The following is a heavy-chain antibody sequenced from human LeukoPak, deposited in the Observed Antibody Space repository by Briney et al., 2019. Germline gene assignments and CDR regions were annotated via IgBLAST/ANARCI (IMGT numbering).Heavy chain of an antibody. V-gene: IGHV3-7*01. CDR1: GFTFSSYW. CDR3: AREAYDDFWSGSWRYYYYMDV. CDR2: IKQDGSEK. Sequence: PGGSLRLSCAASGFTFSSYWMSWVRQAPGKGLEWVANIKQDGSEKYYVDSVKGRFIISRDNAKNSLYLQMNSLRAEDTAVYYCAREAYDDFWSGSWRYYYYMDVWGKGTTVTASS. D-gene: IGHD3-3*01. J-gene: IGHJ6*03.